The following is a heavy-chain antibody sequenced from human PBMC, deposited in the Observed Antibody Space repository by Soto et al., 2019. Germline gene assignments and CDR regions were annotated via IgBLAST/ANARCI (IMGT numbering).Heavy chain of an antibody. CDR1: GGSISSYY. Sequence: SETLSLTCTVSGGSISSYYWSWIRQPAGKGLEWIGRIYTSGSTNYNPSLKSRVTMSVDTSKNQFSLKLSSVTAADTAVYYCARDTVYYYGSGSYPIFDYWGQGTLVTVSS. CDR2: IYTSGST. J-gene: IGHJ4*02. D-gene: IGHD3-10*01. CDR3: ARDTVYYYGSGSYPIFDY. V-gene: IGHV4-4*07.